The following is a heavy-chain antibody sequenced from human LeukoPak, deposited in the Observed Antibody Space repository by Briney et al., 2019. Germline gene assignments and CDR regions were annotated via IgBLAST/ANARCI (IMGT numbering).Heavy chain of an antibody. J-gene: IGHJ6*03. CDR2: IVVGSGNT. D-gene: IGHD3-22*01. CDR1: GFTFTSSA. Sequence: GTSVKVSCKASGFTFTSSAMQWVRQARGQRLGWIGWIVVGSGNTNYAQKFQGRVTITRDMSTSTAHMELSSLRSEDTAVYYCAASYYYDSSGRGGFYYYSMDVWGKGTTVTVSS. CDR3: AASYYYDSSGRGGFYYYSMDV. V-gene: IGHV1-58*02.